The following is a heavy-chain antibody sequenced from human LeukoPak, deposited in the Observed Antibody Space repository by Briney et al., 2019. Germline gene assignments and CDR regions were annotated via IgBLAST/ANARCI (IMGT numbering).Heavy chain of an antibody. J-gene: IGHJ4*02. CDR1: GFTFGFHG. Sequence: PGGSLRLSCAGSGFTFGFHGVHWVRQAPGKGLEWVAVISSDGTDQRYADSMKGRFSISRDNSKNTVYLQMNSLRAEDTAVYYCAKDFCSRTSCPLDYWGQGTLVTVSS. CDR3: AKDFCSRTSCPLDY. D-gene: IGHD2-2*01. CDR2: ISSDGTDQ. V-gene: IGHV3-30-3*01.